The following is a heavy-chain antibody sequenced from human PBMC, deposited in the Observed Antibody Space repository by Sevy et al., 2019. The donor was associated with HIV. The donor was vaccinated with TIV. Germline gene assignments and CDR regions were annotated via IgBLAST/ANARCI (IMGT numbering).Heavy chain of an antibody. CDR1: GFTFSSYD. J-gene: IGHJ6*02. D-gene: IGHD3-3*01. V-gene: IGHV3-13*01. Sequence: GGSLRLSCAASGFTFSSYDMHWVRQATGKGLEWVSAIGTAGDTYYPGSVKGRFTISRENAKNSLYLQMNSLRAGDTAVYYCARGGDFWSGYYDYYYGMDVWGQGTTVTVSS. CDR2: IGTAGDT. CDR3: ARGGDFWSGYYDYYYGMDV.